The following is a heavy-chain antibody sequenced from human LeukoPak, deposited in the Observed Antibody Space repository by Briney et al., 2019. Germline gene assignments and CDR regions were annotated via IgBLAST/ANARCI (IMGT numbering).Heavy chain of an antibody. V-gene: IGHV1-69*06. J-gene: IGHJ6*03. CDR2: IIPIFGTA. D-gene: IGHD6-13*01. Sequence: ASVKVSCKASGGTFSSYAISWVRQAPGQGLEWMGGIIPIFGTANYAQKFQGRVTITADKSTSTAYMELSSLRSEDTAVYYCARVDSSSWYWDYYYYMDVWGKGTTVTVSS. CDR3: ARVDSSSWYWDYYYYMDV. CDR1: GGTFSSYA.